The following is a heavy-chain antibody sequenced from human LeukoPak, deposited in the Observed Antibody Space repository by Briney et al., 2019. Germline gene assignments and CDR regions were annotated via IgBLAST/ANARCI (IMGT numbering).Heavy chain of an antibody. CDR3: ARHSGYHSTMYLDY. J-gene: IGHJ4*02. Sequence: GASVKVSCKTSGGTFNSYAISWVRLAPGQGLEWMGGITAIFRTTNYAQKFQGRVTITADESMSTVYMELSSLRSEDTAVYYCARHSGYHSTMYLDYWGQGTLVTVSS. V-gene: IGHV1-69*13. D-gene: IGHD3-22*01. CDR1: GGTFNSYA. CDR2: ITAIFRTT.